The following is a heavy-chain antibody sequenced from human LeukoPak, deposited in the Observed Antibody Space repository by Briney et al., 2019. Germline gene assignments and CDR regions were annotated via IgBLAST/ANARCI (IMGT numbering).Heavy chain of an antibody. CDR1: GGSISNSTYY. Sequence: ETLSLTCSVSGGSISNSTYYWGWIRQPPGKGLEWVSAISGSGGSTYYADSVKGRFTISRDNSKNTLYLQMNSLRAEDTAVYYCATRGYSYGSSDYWGQGTLVTVSS. CDR3: ATRGYSYGSSDY. D-gene: IGHD5-18*01. CDR2: ISGSGGST. V-gene: IGHV3-23*01. J-gene: IGHJ4*02.